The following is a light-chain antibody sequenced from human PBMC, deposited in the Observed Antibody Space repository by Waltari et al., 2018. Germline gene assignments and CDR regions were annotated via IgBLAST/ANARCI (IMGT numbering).Light chain of an antibody. Sequence: SYELTQPPSVSVSPGQTASITCSGDKLGDKYACWYQQKPGQSPVLVIYPDSKRPSGIPGRFSGSNSGNTATLTISGTQAMDEADYYCQAWDISTVVFGGGTKLTVL. CDR2: PDS. V-gene: IGLV3-1*01. CDR3: QAWDISTVV. CDR1: KLGDKY. J-gene: IGLJ2*01.